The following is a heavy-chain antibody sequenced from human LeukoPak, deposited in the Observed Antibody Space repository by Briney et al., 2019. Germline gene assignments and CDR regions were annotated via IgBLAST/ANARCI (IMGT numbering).Heavy chain of an antibody. V-gene: IGHV3-48*01. J-gene: IGHJ3*02. CDR1: GFTFSSYP. Sequence: GGSLRLSCAASGFTFSSYPMNWVRQAPGKGLEWVSYIRGSSSPIYYADSVKGRFIISRDNAKNSLYLQMNSLRAEDTAMSFCARDNNRGGALDIWGQGTMVTVSS. D-gene: IGHD1-14*01. CDR3: ARDNNRGGALDI. CDR2: IRGSSSPI.